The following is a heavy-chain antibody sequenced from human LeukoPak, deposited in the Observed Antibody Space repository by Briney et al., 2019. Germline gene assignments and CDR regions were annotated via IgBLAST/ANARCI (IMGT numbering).Heavy chain of an antibody. J-gene: IGHJ5*02. CDR2: ISAYNGNT. CDR1: GGTFSSYG. Sequence: ASVKVSCKASGGTFSSYGISWVRQAPGQGLEWMGWISAYNGNTNYAQKLQGRVTMTTDTSTSTAYMELRSLRSDDTAVYYCARTLYDFWSGYYNNWFDPWGQGTLVTVSS. V-gene: IGHV1-18*01. CDR3: ARTLYDFWSGYYNNWFDP. D-gene: IGHD3-3*01.